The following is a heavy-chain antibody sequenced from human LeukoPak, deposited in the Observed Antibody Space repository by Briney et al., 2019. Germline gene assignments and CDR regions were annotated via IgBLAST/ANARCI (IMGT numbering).Heavy chain of an antibody. V-gene: IGHV3-23*01. CDR2: ISGSGGST. CDR3: AKGDPLRYLEWLLDY. D-gene: IGHD3-3*01. CDR1: GFTFSSYA. Sequence: QPGGSLRLSCAASGFTFSSYAMSWVRQAPGKGLEWVPGISGSGGSTHYADSVKGRFTISRDNSKKTLYLQMNSLRAEDTAVYYCAKGDPLRYLEWLLDYWGQGTLVTVSS. J-gene: IGHJ4*02.